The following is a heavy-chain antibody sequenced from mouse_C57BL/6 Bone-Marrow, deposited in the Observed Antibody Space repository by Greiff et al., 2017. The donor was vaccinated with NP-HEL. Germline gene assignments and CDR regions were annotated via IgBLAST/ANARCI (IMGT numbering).Heavy chain of an antibody. CDR3: ARHFYYYAMDY. CDR2: ISSGSSTI. Sequence: EVKLVESGGGLVKPGGSLKLSCAASGFTFSDYGMHWVRQAPEKGLEWVAYISSGSSTIYYADTVKGRFTISRDNAKNTLFLQMTSLRSEDTAMYYCARHFYYYAMDYWGQGTSVTVSS. J-gene: IGHJ4*01. V-gene: IGHV5-17*01. CDR1: GFTFSDYG.